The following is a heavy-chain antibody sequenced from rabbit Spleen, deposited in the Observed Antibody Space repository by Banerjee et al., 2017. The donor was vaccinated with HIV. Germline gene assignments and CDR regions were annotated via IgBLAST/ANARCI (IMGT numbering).Heavy chain of an antibody. J-gene: IGHJ4*01. CDR1: GFDFNTYY. V-gene: IGHV1S45*01. D-gene: IGHD1-1*01. Sequence: QEQLKESGGGLVQPGGSLKLSCKASGFDFNTYYMSWVRQAPGKGLEWIGCINTKSSENVYATWSKGRFTISKTSSTTVTLQMTSLTAADTATYFCAKDLTDVIGWNFGLWGPGTLVTVS. CDR2: INTKSSEN. CDR3: AKDLTDVIGWNFGL.